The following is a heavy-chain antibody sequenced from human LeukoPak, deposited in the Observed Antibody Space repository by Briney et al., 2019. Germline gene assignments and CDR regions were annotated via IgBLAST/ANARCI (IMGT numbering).Heavy chain of an antibody. CDR2: INSDGSST. D-gene: IGHD1-1*01. J-gene: IGHJ4*02. CDR1: GFTLSGNW. V-gene: IGHV3-74*01. Sequence: GGSLRLSCAASGFTLSGNWMHWVRQAPGKGLVWVSRINSDGSSTSYADSVKGRFTISRDNAKNSLYLQMNSLRAEDTAVYYCARDPPFIVGTTFFDYWGQGTLVTVSS. CDR3: ARDPPFIVGTTFFDY.